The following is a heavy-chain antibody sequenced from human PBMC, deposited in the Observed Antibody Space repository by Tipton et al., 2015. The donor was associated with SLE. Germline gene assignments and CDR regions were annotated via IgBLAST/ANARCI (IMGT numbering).Heavy chain of an antibody. J-gene: IGHJ6*03. CDR2: MYHSGST. D-gene: IGHD3-3*01. Sequence: TLSLTCAVSGYSISSAYYWGWIRQPPGKGLEWIGSMYHSGSTYYNPSLKSRVTISVDTSKNQFFLKLSSVTAADTAVYYCARGSDFWSGYSYYMDVWGKGTTVTVSS. V-gene: IGHV4-38-2*01. CDR1: GYSISSAYY. CDR3: ARGSDFWSGYSYYMDV.